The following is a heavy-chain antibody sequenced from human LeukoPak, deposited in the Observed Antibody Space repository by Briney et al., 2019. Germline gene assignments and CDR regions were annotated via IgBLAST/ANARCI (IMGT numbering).Heavy chain of an antibody. CDR2: INHSGST. CDR1: GGSFSGYY. CDR3: ARGGGYVWGSYSFDY. Sequence: SETLSLTCAVYGGSFSGYYWSWIRQPPGKGLEWIGEINHSGSTNYNPSLESRVTISVDTSKNQFSLKLSSVTAADTAVYYCARGGGYVWGSYSFDYWGQGTLVTVSS. D-gene: IGHD3-16*01. V-gene: IGHV4-34*01. J-gene: IGHJ4*02.